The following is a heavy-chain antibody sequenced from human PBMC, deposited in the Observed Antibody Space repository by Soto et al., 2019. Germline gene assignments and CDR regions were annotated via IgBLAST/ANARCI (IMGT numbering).Heavy chain of an antibody. CDR2: ISAYNGNT. CDR1: GYTFTSYG. CDR3: ARAEYSSSWPYYYYYYMDV. Sequence: ASVKVSCTASGYTFTSYGISWVRQAPGQGLEWMGWISAYNGNTNYAQKLQGRVTMTTDTSTSTAYMELRSLRSDDTAVYYCARAEYSSSWPYYYYYYMDVWGKGTTVTVSS. V-gene: IGHV1-18*01. J-gene: IGHJ6*03. D-gene: IGHD6-13*01.